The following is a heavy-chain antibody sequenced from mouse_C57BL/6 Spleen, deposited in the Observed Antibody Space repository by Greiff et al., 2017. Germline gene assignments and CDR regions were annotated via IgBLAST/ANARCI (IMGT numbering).Heavy chain of an antibody. J-gene: IGHJ1*03. CDR2: IFPGSGST. V-gene: IGHV1-75*01. CDR1: GYTFTDYY. D-gene: IGHD2-2*01. Sequence: VQLQQSGPELVKPGASVKISCKASGYTFTDYYINWVKQRPGQGLEWIGWIFPGSGSTYYNEKFKGQATLTVATSSSTAYMLLSSLTSEDSAVYFCARWDGYDGSPHWYFDVWGTGTTVTVSS. CDR3: ARWDGYDGSPHWYFDV.